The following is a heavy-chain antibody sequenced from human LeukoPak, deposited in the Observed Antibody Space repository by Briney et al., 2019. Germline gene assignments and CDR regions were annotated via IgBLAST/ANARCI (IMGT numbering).Heavy chain of an antibody. CDR1: GFXFSSSW. CDR3: ASPFGAPGY. Sequence: GGSLRLSCAASGFXFSSSWIHWIRQAPGKGLVWVSLIKSDGTTIHYADSVKGRFTISRDNAKNTLFLQMNSLRPEDTAVYYCASPFGAPGYWGQGTLVTVSP. J-gene: IGHJ4*02. D-gene: IGHD3-10*01. V-gene: IGHV3-74*01. CDR2: IKSDGTTI.